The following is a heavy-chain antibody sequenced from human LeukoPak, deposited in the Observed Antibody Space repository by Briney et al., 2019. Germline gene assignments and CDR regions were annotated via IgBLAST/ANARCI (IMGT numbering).Heavy chain of an antibody. D-gene: IGHD6-19*01. J-gene: IGHJ4*02. CDR3: ARDPSAVAGFFDY. CDR2: IYSSGST. CDR1: GGSINNDY. Sequence: SETLSLTCTVSGGSINNDYWSWSRQPAGKGLQWIGRIYSSGSTNYNPSLKTRVTMSVDTSKNLFSLKLSSVTAADTAVYYCARDPSAVAGFFDYWGQGTLATVSS. V-gene: IGHV4-4*07.